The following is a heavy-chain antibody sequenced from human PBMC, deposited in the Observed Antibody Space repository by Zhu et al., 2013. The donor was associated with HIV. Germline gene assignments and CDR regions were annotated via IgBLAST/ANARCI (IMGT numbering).Heavy chain of an antibody. Sequence: QVQLVQSGAEVKKPGASVKVSCKASGYTVIGYYMHWVRQAPGQGHEWMGWINPNSGGTKYAQKFQGRVTMTRDTSISTAYMELSRLRSDDTAVYYCARGRDDFWSGYLFDYWGQGTLVTVSS. CDR1: GYTVIGYY. CDR3: ARGRDDFWSGYLFDY. D-gene: IGHD3-3*01. CDR2: INPNSGGT. V-gene: IGHV1-2*02. J-gene: IGHJ4*02.